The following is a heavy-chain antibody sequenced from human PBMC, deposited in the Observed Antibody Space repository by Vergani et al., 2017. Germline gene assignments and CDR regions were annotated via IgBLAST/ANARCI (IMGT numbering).Heavy chain of an antibody. Sequence: QVQLVQSGAEVKKPGSSVKVSCKASGGTFSSYTISWVRQAPGQGLEWMGRIIPILGIANYAQKFQGRVTITADKSTGTAYMERSSLRSEDTAVYYCASRGYCGGDCYSGEYYYYGMDVWGQGTTVTVSS. CDR2: IIPILGIA. D-gene: IGHD2-21*02. V-gene: IGHV1-69*02. CDR1: GGTFSSYT. J-gene: IGHJ6*02. CDR3: ASRGYCGGDCYSGEYYYYGMDV.